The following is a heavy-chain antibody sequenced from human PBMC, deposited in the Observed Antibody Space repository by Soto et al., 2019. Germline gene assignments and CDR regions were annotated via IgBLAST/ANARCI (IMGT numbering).Heavy chain of an antibody. J-gene: IGHJ6*02. CDR3: ARDPMWIQLWTHYYGMDV. CDR1: GYTFTSYA. D-gene: IGHD5-18*01. CDR2: INAGNGNT. V-gene: IGHV1-3*01. Sequence: ASVKVSCKASGYTFTSYAMHWVRQALGQRLEWMGWINAGNGNTKYSQKFQGRVTITRDTSASTAYMELSSLRSEDTAVYYCARDPMWIQLWTHYYGMDVWGQGTTVTVSS.